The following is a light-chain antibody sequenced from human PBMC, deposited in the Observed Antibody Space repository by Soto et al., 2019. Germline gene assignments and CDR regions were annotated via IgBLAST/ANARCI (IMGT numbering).Light chain of an antibody. CDR3: AAWDDSLNGWV. Sequence: QSVLTQPPSASGTPGQKVTISCSGSSSNIGSYTVNWYQQLPGTAPKLLIYTNDQRPSGVPDRFSGSKSGTSPSLAISGLQSEDEADYYCAAWDDSLNGWVFGGGTKLTVL. J-gene: IGLJ3*02. CDR2: TND. V-gene: IGLV1-44*01. CDR1: SSNIGSYT.